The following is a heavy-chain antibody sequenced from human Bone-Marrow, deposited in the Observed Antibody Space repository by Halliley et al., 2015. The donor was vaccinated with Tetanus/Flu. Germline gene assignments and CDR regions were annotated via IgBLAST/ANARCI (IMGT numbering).Heavy chain of an antibody. CDR2: GST. J-gene: IGHJ2*01. CDR3: ARAADYGGNSYWYFDL. V-gene: IGHV4-59*01. D-gene: IGHD4-17*01. Sequence: GSTNSTPPPKGRVTISVDPSKNQFSLKLSSVTAADTAVYYCARAADYGGNSYWYFDLWGRGTLVTVSS.